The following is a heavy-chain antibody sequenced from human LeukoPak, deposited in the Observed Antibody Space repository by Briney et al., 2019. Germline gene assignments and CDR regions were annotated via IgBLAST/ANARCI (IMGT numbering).Heavy chain of an antibody. J-gene: IGHJ4*02. CDR3: AKDEGIRCLKGDCPFDY. CDR1: GGTFSSYA. Sequence: ASVKVSCKASGGTFSSYAISWVRQAPGQGLEWMGGIIPIFGTANYAQKFQGRVTITADESTSTAYMELSSLRSEDTAVYYCAKDEGIRCLKGDCPFDYWGQGTLVTVSS. V-gene: IGHV1-69*13. D-gene: IGHD2-21*01. CDR2: IIPIFGTA.